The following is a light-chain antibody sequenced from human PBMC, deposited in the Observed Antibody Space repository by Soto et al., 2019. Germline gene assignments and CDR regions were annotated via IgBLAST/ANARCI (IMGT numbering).Light chain of an antibody. CDR1: QSVSSSY. J-gene: IGKJ3*01. CDR3: QQFGSSPLFT. Sequence: EIVLTQSPCTLSVCPGERATLSCRASQSVSSSYLAWYQQKPGQAPRLLIYGASSRATGIPDRFSGSGSGTDFTLTISRLEPEDFAVYYCQQFGSSPLFTFGPGTKVDVK. V-gene: IGKV3-20*01. CDR2: GAS.